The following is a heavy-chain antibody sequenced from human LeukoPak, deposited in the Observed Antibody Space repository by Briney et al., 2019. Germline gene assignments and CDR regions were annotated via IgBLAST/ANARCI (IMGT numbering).Heavy chain of an antibody. D-gene: IGHD6-13*01. CDR1: GFSLTTSGVG. Sequence: SGPTLVNPTQTLTLTCTFSGFSLTTSGVGVGWIRQPPGKALEWLALVYGDGDKRYSPSLKSRLSITKDTSKNQVVLTMTDMDPVDTATYYCAHRQGRGLSAAGTTPFFDYWGQGTLVTVSS. J-gene: IGHJ4*02. V-gene: IGHV2-5*02. CDR3: AHRQGRGLSAAGTTPFFDY. CDR2: VYGDGDK.